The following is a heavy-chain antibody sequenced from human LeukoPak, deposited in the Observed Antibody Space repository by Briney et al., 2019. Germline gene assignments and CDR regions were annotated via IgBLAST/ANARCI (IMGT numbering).Heavy chain of an antibody. J-gene: IGHJ4*02. CDR2: IKTKTDGGTT. CDR1: GFTFSNAW. V-gene: IGHV3-15*01. CDR3: TTGGLWYSGRVF. D-gene: IGHD3-10*01. Sequence: GGSLRLSCAASGFTFSNAWMSWVRQAPGRGLEWVGRIKTKTDGGTTAFAAPVKGRFTMSRDDSKNTLYLQMNSLKTEDTAMYYCTTGGLWYSGRVFWGQGTLVTVS.